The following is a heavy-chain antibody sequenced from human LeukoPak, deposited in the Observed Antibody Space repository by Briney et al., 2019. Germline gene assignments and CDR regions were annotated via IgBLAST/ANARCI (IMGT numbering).Heavy chain of an antibody. J-gene: IGHJ6*02. V-gene: IGHV7-4-1*02. CDR2: INTNTGNP. D-gene: IGHD3-10*01. CDR3: ARVPLLWFGDRMDV. Sequence: ASVKVSCKASGYTFTSYAKNWVRQAPGQGLEWMGWINTNTGNPTYAQGFTGRFVFSLDTSVSTAYLQISSLRAEDTAVYYCARVPLLWFGDRMDVWGQGTTVTVSS. CDR1: GYTFTSYA.